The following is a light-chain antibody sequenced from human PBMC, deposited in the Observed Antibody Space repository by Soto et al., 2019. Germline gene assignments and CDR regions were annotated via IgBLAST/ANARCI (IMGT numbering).Light chain of an antibody. Sequence: QSALTQPPSVSGSPGQSVTISCTGTSSDVGSYNRVSWYHQPPGTVPKLIIFAVSHRPSGVPDRFSGSKSGNTASLTISGLQAEDEGDYYCCSHTTSSTFVFGGGTQLTVL. V-gene: IGLV2-18*02. J-gene: IGLJ3*02. CDR1: SSDVGSYNR. CDR3: CSHTTSSTFV. CDR2: AVS.